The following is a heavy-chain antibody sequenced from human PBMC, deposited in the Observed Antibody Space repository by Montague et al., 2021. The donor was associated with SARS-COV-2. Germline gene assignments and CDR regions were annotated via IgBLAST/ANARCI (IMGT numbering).Heavy chain of an antibody. CDR1: GASITDFY. CDR2: VHHSGIT. V-gene: IGHV4-59*01. J-gene: IGHJ6*02. D-gene: IGHD3-10*01. Sequence: SETRSLTCTVSGASITDFYWSWIRQPPGKGLEWIGYVHHSGITNYNPSLKSRVTISIDTSKNQFSLKLSSVTAADTAVYYCARSEGSGSYWGYYGMDVWGQGTTVTVSS. CDR3: ARSEGSGSYWGYYGMDV.